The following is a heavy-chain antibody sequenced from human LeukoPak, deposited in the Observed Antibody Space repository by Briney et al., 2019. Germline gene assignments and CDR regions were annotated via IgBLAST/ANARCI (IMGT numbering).Heavy chain of an antibody. CDR3: ARDHTTVTYYYYGMDV. CDR2: ISYDGSNK. Sequence: GGSLRLSCAASGFTFSSDAMRWVRQAPGKGLEWVAVISYDGSNKYYADSVKGRFTISRDNSKNTLYLQMNSLRAEDTAVYYCARDHTTVTYYYYGMDVWGQGTTVTVSS. D-gene: IGHD4-4*01. CDR1: GFTFSSDA. J-gene: IGHJ6*02. V-gene: IGHV3-30-3*01.